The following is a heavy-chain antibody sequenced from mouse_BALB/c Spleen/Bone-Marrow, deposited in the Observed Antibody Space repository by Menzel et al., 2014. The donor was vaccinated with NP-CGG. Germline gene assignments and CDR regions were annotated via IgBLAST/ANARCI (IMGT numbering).Heavy chain of an antibody. D-gene: IGHD2-14*01. CDR1: GYSLTAYT. V-gene: IGHV1-18*01. Sequence: EVQLQESGPELVKPGASMKISCKASGYSLTAYTMNWVKQSHGKNLEWIGLINPYNGDTSYNQKSKGKATLTVDKSSSTAYMELLSLTSEDSAVYYCSRDYRYDGGAWFAYWGQGTLVTVSA. CDR2: INPYNGDT. CDR3: SRDYRYDGGAWFAY. J-gene: IGHJ3*01.